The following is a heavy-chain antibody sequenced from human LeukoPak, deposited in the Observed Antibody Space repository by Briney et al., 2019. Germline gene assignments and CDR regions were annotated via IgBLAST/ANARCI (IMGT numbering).Heavy chain of an antibody. Sequence: PGGSLRLSCAASGFTFSSYGMRWVRQAPGKGLEWVAVIWYDGSNKYYADSVKGRFTISRDNSKNTLYLQMNSLRAEDTAVYCCARDGDIVVVPAAIGGIDYWGQGTLVTVSS. V-gene: IGHV3-33*01. CDR2: IWYDGSNK. D-gene: IGHD2-2*01. CDR3: ARDGDIVVVPAAIGGIDY. CDR1: GFTFSSYG. J-gene: IGHJ4*02.